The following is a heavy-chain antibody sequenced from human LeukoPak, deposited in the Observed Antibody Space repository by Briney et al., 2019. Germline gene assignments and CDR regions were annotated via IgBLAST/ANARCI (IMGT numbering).Heavy chain of an antibody. CDR3: ITVYEGTQDALDI. D-gene: IGHD2/OR15-2a*01. CDR1: GFTFSSYA. Sequence: GGSLRLSCAASGFTFSSYAMSWVRQAPGKGLEWVSAISGSGGSTYYADSVKGRFTISRDNSKNTLYLQMNSLRAEDTAVYYCITVYEGTQDALDIWGQGTTVSVSS. V-gene: IGHV3-23*01. CDR2: ISGSGGST. J-gene: IGHJ3*02.